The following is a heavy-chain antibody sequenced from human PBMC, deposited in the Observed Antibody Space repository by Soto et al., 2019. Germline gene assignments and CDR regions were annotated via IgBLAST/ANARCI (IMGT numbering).Heavy chain of an antibody. J-gene: IGHJ6*02. D-gene: IGHD3-3*01. Sequence: GESLKISCKGSGYSFTSYWIGWVRQMPGKGLEWMGIIYPGDSDTRYSPSFQGQVTISADKSISTAYLQWSSLKASDTAMYYCARHQAGITFFGVVNYYYYGMDLRGQGTTVTVSS. V-gene: IGHV5-51*01. CDR2: IYPGDSDT. CDR3: ARHQAGITFFGVVNYYYYGMDL. CDR1: GYSFTSYW.